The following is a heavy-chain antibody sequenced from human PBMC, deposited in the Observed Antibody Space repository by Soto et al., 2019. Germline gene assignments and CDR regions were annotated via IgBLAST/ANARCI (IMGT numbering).Heavy chain of an antibody. J-gene: IGHJ5*02. V-gene: IGHV1-69*13. CDR2: IIPIFGTA. Sequence: GGSVKGCWKASGGPFSSYAISWVRQAPGQGLEWMGGIIPIFGTANYAQKFQGRVTITADESTSTAYMELSSLRSEDTAVYYCASGGNNNWFDPWGQGTLVTVSS. CDR1: GGPFSSYA. D-gene: IGHD2-15*01. CDR3: ASGGNNNWFDP.